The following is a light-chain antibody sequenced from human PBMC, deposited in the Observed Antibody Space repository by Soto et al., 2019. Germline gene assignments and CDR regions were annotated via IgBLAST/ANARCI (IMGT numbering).Light chain of an antibody. CDR1: QDVDNNF. V-gene: IGKV3-20*01. J-gene: IGKJ4*01. CDR2: ASS. Sequence: EIVLTQSPGTLSLSPGEGATLSFRASQDVDNNFLAWYQQRPGQAPSLLISASSRRATGIPDRFSGSGSGTDFTLTISRVGPEEIAVYFCDQYYSSIAVGGGTKVEVK. CDR3: DQYYSSIA.